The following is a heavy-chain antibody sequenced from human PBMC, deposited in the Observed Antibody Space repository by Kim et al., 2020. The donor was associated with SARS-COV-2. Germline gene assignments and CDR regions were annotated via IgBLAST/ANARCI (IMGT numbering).Heavy chain of an antibody. V-gene: IGHV3-9*01. Sequence: GGSLRLSCAASGFTFGDYAMHWVRQAPGKGLEWVSGISWNSGSIGYADSVKGRFTISRDNAKNSLYLQMNSLRAEDTALYYCAKDSGALIVYMSDYWGQGTLVTVSS. CDR3: AKDSGALIVYMSDY. D-gene: IGHD3-22*01. J-gene: IGHJ4*02. CDR1: GFTFGDYA. CDR2: ISWNSGSI.